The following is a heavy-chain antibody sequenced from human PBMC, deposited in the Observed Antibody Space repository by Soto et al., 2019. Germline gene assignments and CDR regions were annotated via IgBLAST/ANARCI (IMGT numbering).Heavy chain of an antibody. CDR3: ERGSWDDVSGHYYMDV. V-gene: IGHV6-1*01. Sequence: PSQTLSLTCAISGDSVSSNSAGWNWIRQTPSRGLEWLGRTYYRSKWYFNYAVSVESRITINPDTSKNQYSLQLSSVTPDETAEIYCERGSWDDVSGHYYMDVWGKGTTVTVPS. D-gene: IGHD1-1*01. CDR1: GDSVSSNSAG. J-gene: IGHJ6*03. CDR2: TYYRSKWYF.